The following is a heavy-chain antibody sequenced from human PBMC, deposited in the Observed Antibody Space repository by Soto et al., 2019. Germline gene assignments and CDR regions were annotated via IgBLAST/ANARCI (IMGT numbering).Heavy chain of an antibody. CDR3: VSSSRRSLDSYSGVHA. D-gene: IGHD2-15*01. J-gene: IGHJ6*02. V-gene: IGHV1-69*06. CDR2: IIPIFDTT. Sequence: QVQLVQSGAEVRRPGSSVKVSCKASEDTFSTYAIGWVRQAPGQGLEWMGGIIPIFDTTNYAQSFRDRVTITADKSTNTVYMELSSLRFEDTDVYDCVSSSRRSLDSYSGVHAWGQWTTVTVSS. CDR1: EDTFSTYA.